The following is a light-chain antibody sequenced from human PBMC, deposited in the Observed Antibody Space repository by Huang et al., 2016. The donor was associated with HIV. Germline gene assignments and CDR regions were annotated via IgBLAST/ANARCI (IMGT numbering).Light chain of an antibody. V-gene: IGKV1-5*03. CDR1: QSVRSW. J-gene: IGKJ1*01. Sequence: DIQMTQSPSTLSASVGDRVTIICRASQSVRSWLAWYQQKPGEAPKLLIYQASTLQNGVPSRFSGSGSGTEFTLTISSLQPDDFATYYCQQYSSYIQWTFGQGTKVEI. CDR3: QQYSSYIQWT. CDR2: QAS.